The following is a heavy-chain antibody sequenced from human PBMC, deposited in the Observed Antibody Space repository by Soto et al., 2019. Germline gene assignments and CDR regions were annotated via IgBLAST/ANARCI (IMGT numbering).Heavy chain of an antibody. CDR2: IWYDGSKV. J-gene: IGHJ6*02. CDR3: ARTGGSTAYGMDV. V-gene: IGHV3-33*01. CDR1: RFTFSSYG. D-gene: IGHD2-15*01. Sequence: QVQLVESGGGVVQPGRSLRLSCVASRFTFSSYGMHWVRQAPGKGLEWVAVIWYDGSKVYYADSVKGRFTISRDNSKNTLYLQMNSLRAEDTAVYYCARTGGSTAYGMDVWGQGPTVTVSS.